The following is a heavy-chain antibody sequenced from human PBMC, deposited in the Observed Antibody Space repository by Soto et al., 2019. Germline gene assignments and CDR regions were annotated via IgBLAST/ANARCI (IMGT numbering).Heavy chain of an antibody. CDR2: ITYSGGSR. J-gene: IGHJ4*02. V-gene: IGHV3-23*01. Sequence: GGSLRLSCAASGFTFSNYAMAWVRQAPGKGLEWVSTITYSGGSRDYADSVKGRFTISRDNSKNTLYLQMNSLRAEDTAVYYCAKDYSGGGSSTSLGHYWGQGTLVTVSS. CDR1: GFTFSNYA. D-gene: IGHD2-2*01. CDR3: AKDYSGGGSSTSLGHY.